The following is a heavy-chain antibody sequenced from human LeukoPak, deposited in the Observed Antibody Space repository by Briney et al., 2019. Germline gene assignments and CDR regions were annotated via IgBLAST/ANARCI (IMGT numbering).Heavy chain of an antibody. V-gene: IGHV1-69*05. J-gene: IGHJ5*02. CDR1: GGTFSSYA. CDR2: IIPIFGTA. D-gene: IGHD5-18*01. Sequence: GASVKVSCKASGGTFSSYAISWVRQAPGQGLEWMGGIIPIFGTASYAQKFQGRVTITRDTSASTAYMELSSLRSEDMAVYYCARRGYSYENWFDPWGQGTLVTVSS. CDR3: ARRGYSYENWFDP.